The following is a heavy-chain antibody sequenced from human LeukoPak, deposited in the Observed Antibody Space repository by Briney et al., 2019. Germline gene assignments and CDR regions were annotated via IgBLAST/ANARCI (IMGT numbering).Heavy chain of an antibody. Sequence: PSETLSLTCAVYGGSFSGYYWSWIRQPPGKGLEWIGEINHSGSTNYNPSLKSRVTISVDTSKNQFSLKLSSVTAADTAVYYCARGSASGWLHFTGRVGNFDYWGQGTLVTVSS. CDR1: GGSFSGYY. D-gene: IGHD5-24*01. V-gene: IGHV4-34*01. J-gene: IGHJ4*02. CDR3: ARGSASGWLHFTGRVGNFDY. CDR2: INHSGST.